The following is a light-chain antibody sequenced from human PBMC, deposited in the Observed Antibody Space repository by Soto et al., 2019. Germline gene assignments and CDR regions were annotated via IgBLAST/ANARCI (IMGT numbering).Light chain of an antibody. CDR1: NIGSKS. V-gene: IGLV3-21*04. CDR2: YDS. J-gene: IGLJ1*01. Sequence: SYELTQPPSVSVAPGETARITCGGNNIGSKSVHWYQQKPGQAPVLVIYYDSDRPSGIPERFSGSNSGNTATLTISRVEAGDEADYYCQVWDSSSDHHVFGTGTKVTVL. CDR3: QVWDSSSDHHV.